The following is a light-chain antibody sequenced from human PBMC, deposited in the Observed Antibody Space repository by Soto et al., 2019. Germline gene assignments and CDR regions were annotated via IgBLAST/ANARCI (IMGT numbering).Light chain of an antibody. CDR2: AAS. J-gene: IGKJ1*01. CDR1: QSVSTY. CDR3: QQGYRIFQT. Sequence: DIQMTQSPSTLSASVGDRVTITCRASQSVSTYLNWYQHKPGKAPKVLIYAASTLQSGVPSRFSSSGSGTDFNLTISSLNPEDFATYFCQQGYRIFQTFGQGTKVDIK. V-gene: IGKV1-39*01.